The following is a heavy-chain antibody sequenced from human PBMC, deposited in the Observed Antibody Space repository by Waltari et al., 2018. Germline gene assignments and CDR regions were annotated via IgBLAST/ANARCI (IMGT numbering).Heavy chain of an antibody. D-gene: IGHD3-10*01. CDR2: VWYDGSKQ. J-gene: IGHJ6*02. CDR3: ARDRAVRGVTSMDV. CDR1: GFNFNLHN. Sequence: QAPLMESGGGVVQPGTSLRLSCATSGFNFNLHNIRWVRQVPGKGLEWVALVWYDGSKQFYVDSVKGRFTISRDKSESAVYLQMNNLRAEDTALYYCARDRAVRGVTSMDVWGHGTMVTVSS. V-gene: IGHV3-33*01.